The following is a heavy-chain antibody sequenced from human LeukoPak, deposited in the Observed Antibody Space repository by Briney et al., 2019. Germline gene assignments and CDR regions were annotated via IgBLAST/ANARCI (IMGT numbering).Heavy chain of an antibody. Sequence: SVKVSRKASGGTFSSYAISWVRQAPGQGLEWMGGIIPIFGTANYAQKFQGRVTITTDESTSTAYMELSSLRSEDTAVYYCAGYCSSTSCYIGGAFDIWGQGTMVTVSS. V-gene: IGHV1-69*05. CDR1: GGTFSSYA. J-gene: IGHJ3*02. CDR3: AGYCSSTSCYIGGAFDI. CDR2: IIPIFGTA. D-gene: IGHD2-2*02.